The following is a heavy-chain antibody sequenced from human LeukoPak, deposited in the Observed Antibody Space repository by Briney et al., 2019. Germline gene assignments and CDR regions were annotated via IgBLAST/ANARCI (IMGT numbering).Heavy chain of an antibody. CDR2: IYYSGTT. CDR3: ARDPSLGTGSPFYYGTDV. CDR1: GGSISGYY. J-gene: IGHJ6*02. D-gene: IGHD7-27*01. Sequence: PSETLSLTGTVSGGSISGYYWSWIRQPPGKGLEWIGYIYYSGTTNYNPSLKSRVTISVDTSKNQFSLKLSSVTAADTAVYYCARDPSLGTGSPFYYGTDVWGQGTTVTVSS. V-gene: IGHV4-59*01.